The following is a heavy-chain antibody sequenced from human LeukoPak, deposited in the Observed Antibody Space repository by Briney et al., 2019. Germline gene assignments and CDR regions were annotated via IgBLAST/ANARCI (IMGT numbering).Heavy chain of an antibody. D-gene: IGHD4-17*01. CDR2: IYATGST. Sequence: SETLSLTCTVSGASISNYYWSWIRQPAGKGLEWIGRIYATGSTYYNPSLKSRVTISVDTSKNQFSLKLSSVTAADTAVYYCAREYGDYPYYYYGMDVWGQGTTVTVSS. CDR1: GASISNYY. J-gene: IGHJ6*02. CDR3: AREYGDYPYYYYGMDV. V-gene: IGHV4-4*07.